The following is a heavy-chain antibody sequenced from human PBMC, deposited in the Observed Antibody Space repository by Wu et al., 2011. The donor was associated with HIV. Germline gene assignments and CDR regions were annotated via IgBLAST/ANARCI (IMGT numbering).Heavy chain of an antibody. J-gene: IGHJ4*02. D-gene: IGHD2-21*01. CDR3: ARDFGGDEEY. CDR1: GDTFNTYG. V-gene: IGHV1-69*14. Sequence: QVQLIQSGAEVKKPGSSVNVSCKASGDTFNTYGISWVRQAPGQGLEWMGRIIPFFGTTDYSQEFLGRVTIGADKSTNIAYMELTSLRSDDTAMYYCARDFGGDEEYWGQGTLVTVSS. CDR2: IIPFFGTT.